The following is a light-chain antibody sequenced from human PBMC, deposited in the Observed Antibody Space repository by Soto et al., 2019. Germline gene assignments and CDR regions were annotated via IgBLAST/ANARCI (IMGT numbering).Light chain of an antibody. CDR2: GAS. V-gene: IGKV3-15*01. Sequence: EIVMTQSPGTLSVSPGERATLSCGASQSIDNSLAWYRQKPGQAPRLLLYGASTRATGVPARFSGSGSGTEFTLTISSLQSEDFAVYYCQQYKIWPPITFGQGTRLEIK. CDR1: QSIDNS. J-gene: IGKJ5*01. CDR3: QQYKIWPPIT.